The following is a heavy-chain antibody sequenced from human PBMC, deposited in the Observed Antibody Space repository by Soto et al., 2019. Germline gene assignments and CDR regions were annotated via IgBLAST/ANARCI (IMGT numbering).Heavy chain of an antibody. J-gene: IGHJ3*02. D-gene: IGHD2-15*01. Sequence: GRSLRLSCAASGFTFSSYSMNWVRQAPGKGLEWVSSISSSSSYIYYADSVKGRFTISRDNAKNSLYLQMNSLRAEDTAVYYCERIQVGYDAFDIWGQGTMVTVSS. CDR2: ISSSSSYI. V-gene: IGHV3-21*01. CDR3: ERIQVGYDAFDI. CDR1: GFTFSSYS.